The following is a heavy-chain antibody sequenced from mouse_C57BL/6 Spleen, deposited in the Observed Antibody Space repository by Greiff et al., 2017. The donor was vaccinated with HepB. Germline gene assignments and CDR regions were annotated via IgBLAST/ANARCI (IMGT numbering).Heavy chain of an antibody. V-gene: IGHV1-26*01. D-gene: IGHD1-1*01. J-gene: IGHJ3*01. Sequence: EVQLQQSGPELVKPGASVKISCKASGYTFTDYYMNWVKQSHGKSLEWIGDINPNNGGTSYNQKFKGKATLTVDKSSSTAYMELRSLTSEDSAVYYCARAYGSSDAWFAYWGQGTLVTVSA. CDR1: GYTFTDYY. CDR2: INPNNGGT. CDR3: ARAYGSSDAWFAY.